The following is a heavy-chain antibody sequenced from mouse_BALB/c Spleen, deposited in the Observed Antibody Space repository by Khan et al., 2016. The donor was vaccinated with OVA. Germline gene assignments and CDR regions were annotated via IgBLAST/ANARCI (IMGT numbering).Heavy chain of an antibody. V-gene: IGHV14-3*02. D-gene: IGHD4-1*01. Sequence: VQLQQSGAELVKPGASVKLSCTASGFNIKDTYMHWVKQRPEQGLAWIGRIDPAHGNTKYDPKFQGKATITADTSSNTAYLQLSSLTSEDTAVYYCARDYWDVFAYWGQGTLVTVSA. CDR3: ARDYWDVFAY. CDR1: GFNIKDTY. J-gene: IGHJ3*01. CDR2: IDPAHGNT.